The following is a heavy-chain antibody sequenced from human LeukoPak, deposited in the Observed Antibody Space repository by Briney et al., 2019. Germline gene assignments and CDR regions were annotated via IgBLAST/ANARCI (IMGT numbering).Heavy chain of an antibody. CDR1: GFTFSSYA. CDR3: AKDRSDHDYVWGSYRFANALFDY. Sequence: GGSLRLSCAASGFTFSSYAMSWVRQAPGKGLEWVSAISGSGGSTYYADSVKGRFTISRDNSKNTLYLQMNSLRAEDTAVYYCAKDRSDHDYVWGSYRFANALFDYWGQGTLVTVSS. CDR2: ISGSGGST. J-gene: IGHJ4*02. D-gene: IGHD3-16*02. V-gene: IGHV3-23*01.